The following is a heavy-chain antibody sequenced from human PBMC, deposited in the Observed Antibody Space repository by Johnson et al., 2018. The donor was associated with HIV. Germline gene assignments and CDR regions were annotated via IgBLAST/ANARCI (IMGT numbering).Heavy chain of an antibody. V-gene: IGHV3-30*03. Sequence: HVQLVESGGGLVQPGRSLRLSCVASGFTFSSYGMHWVRQAPGKGLEWVAIVSYDGSKKYYPDSVKGRFTISRDNSKNTLYLQMNSLRSDDTAVYFCARDQAYRSSWAFSFDIWGQGTMVIVSS. D-gene: IGHD6-13*01. CDR3: ARDQAYRSSWAFSFDI. CDR1: GFTFSSYG. CDR2: VSYDGSKK. J-gene: IGHJ3*02.